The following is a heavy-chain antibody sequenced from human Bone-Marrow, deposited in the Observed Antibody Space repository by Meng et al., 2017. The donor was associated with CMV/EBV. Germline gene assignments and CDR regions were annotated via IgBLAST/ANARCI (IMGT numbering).Heavy chain of an antibody. CDR2: MSTSAGST. D-gene: IGHD6-13*01. CDR3: TKGGIGSSGLDF. Sequence: DVELVESGGTLIQPGGSLRLSCAASGFTFRTSFMTWVRQAPGKGLEWVSSMSTSAGSTSYADSVKGRFTIFRDNSKNTLYLQMNSLRVEDTALYYCTKGGIGSSGLDFWGQGTLVTVSS. J-gene: IGHJ4*02. CDR1: GFTFRTSF. V-gene: IGHV3-23*04.